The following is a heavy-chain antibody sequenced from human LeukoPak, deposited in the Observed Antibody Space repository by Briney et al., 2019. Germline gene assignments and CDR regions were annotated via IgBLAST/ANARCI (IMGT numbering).Heavy chain of an antibody. CDR1: GFTFDDYD. Sequence: GGSLRLSCAASGFTFDDYDMSWVRQVPGKGLEWVSGINWNGGSTGYADSVKGRFTISRDNAKNSLYLQMNSLRAEDTAVYYCARDKDDPWGIVVVTPDYWGQGTLVTVSS. J-gene: IGHJ4*02. CDR3: ARDKDDPWGIVVVTPDY. D-gene: IGHD3-22*01. CDR2: INWNGGST. V-gene: IGHV3-20*04.